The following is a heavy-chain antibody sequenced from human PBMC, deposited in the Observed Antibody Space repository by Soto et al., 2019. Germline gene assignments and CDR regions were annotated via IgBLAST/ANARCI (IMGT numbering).Heavy chain of an antibody. Sequence: SETLSLTCAVYGSSFRGYHWSWIRQSPGKGLEWIGDINHSGSTNYIPSLKSRVTLSVDTSKSQFSLILNSVTAADTAVYYCARPGLRWASNYYFDYWGQGTLVTVSS. CDR2: INHSGST. D-gene: IGHD4-17*01. CDR1: GSSFRGYH. CDR3: ARPGLRWASNYYFDY. J-gene: IGHJ4*02. V-gene: IGHV4-34*01.